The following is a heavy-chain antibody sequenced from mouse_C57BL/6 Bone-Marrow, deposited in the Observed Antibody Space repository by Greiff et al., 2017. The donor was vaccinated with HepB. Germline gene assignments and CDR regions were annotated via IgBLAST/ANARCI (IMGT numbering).Heavy chain of an antibody. V-gene: IGHV1-52*01. CDR1: GYTFTSYW. J-gene: IGHJ4*01. CDR2: IDPSDSET. CDR3: ARSPPGYGSIDY. D-gene: IGHD1-1*02. Sequence: VQLQQPGAELVRPGSSVKLSCKASGYTFTSYWMHWVKQRPIQGLEWIGNIDPSDSETHYNQKFKDKATLTVDKSSSTAYMQLSSLTSDDSAVYYGARSPPGYGSIDYWGQGTSVTVSS.